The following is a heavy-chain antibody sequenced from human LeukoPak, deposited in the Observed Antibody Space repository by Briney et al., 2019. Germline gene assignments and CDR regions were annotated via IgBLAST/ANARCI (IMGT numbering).Heavy chain of an antibody. J-gene: IGHJ4*02. D-gene: IGHD3-9*01. CDR2: INWNGGST. CDR1: GFTFSSYG. CDR3: ARRYFDSHIDY. Sequence: GRSLRLSCAASGFTFSSYGMHWVRQAPGKGLEWVSGINWNGGSTGYADSVKGRFTISRDNAKNSLYLQMNSLRAEDTALYYCARRYFDSHIDYWGQGTLVTVSS. V-gene: IGHV3-20*04.